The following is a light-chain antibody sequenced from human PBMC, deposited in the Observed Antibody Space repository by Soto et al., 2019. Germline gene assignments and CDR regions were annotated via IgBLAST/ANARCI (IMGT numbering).Light chain of an antibody. J-gene: IGLJ2*01. CDR3: SSYTSSSTQV. V-gene: IGLV2-14*01. Sequence: QSALTQPASVSGSPGQSIAISCTGSSSDVGGYSYVSWYQQHPGKAPKLMIYDVSNRPSGVSDRFSGSRSGNTASLTISGLQAEDEAVYYCSSYTSSSTQVFGGGTELTVL. CDR1: SSDVGGYSY. CDR2: DVS.